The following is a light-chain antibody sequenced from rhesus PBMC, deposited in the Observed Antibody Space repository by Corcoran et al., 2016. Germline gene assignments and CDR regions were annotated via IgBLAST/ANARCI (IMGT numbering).Light chain of an antibody. Sequence: DIQMTQSPSSLSASVGDTVTITCRASQGISRWLAWYKQKPGKAPKLLIYKASSLQSGVPSRFSGSGSGTEFTLTISSMQSEDFATYYCQQYSSRPYSFGQGTKVEIK. CDR1: QGISRW. V-gene: IGKV1-22*01. J-gene: IGKJ2*01. CDR2: KAS. CDR3: QQYSSRPYS.